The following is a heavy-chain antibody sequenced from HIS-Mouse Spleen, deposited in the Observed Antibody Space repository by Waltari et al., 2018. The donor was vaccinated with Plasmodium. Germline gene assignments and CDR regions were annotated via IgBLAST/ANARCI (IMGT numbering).Heavy chain of an antibody. D-gene: IGHD3-22*01. J-gene: IGHJ5*02. V-gene: IGHV4-39*07. CDR3: ARVPYYYDSSGYGMGWFDP. CDR2: IYYSGST. CDR1: GGSISSSSYS. Sequence: QLQLQESGPGLVKPSETLSLTCTVSGGSISSSSYSWGWIRQPPGKGLEWIGSIYYSGSTYYNPSLKSRVTISVDTSKNQFSLKLSSVTAADTAVYYCARVPYYYDSSGYGMGWFDPWGQGTLVTVSS.